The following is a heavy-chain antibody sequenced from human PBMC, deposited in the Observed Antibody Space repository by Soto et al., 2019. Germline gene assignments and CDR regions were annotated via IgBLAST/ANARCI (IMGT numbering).Heavy chain of an antibody. J-gene: IGHJ4*02. CDR3: ATSYGSGYRAFDY. D-gene: IGHD3-10*01. CDR2: VNPIVSMS. V-gene: IGHV1-69*04. CDR1: GDTFNFYS. Sequence: QVQLVQSGAEVKRPGSSVKVSCKASGDTFNFYSLNWVRQAPGLGIEWMGRVNPIVSMSNYAKRFQGRGTMTANKSTSTAYMELSGLRSEDTAIDYCATSYGSGYRAFDYWGQGALVTVSS.